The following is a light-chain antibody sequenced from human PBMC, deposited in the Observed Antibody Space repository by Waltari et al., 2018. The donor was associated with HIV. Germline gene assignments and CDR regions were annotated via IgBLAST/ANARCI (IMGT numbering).Light chain of an antibody. CDR3: TGWDASLSEYV. J-gene: IGLJ1*01. CDR2: KNI. Sequence: QSVLTQPPSASGTPGQRVTISCSGSYSNIGSDNVYWYQHLPGPAPKLLIYKNIQRPSGVPDRFSGSKSGASAYLAISGLRSEDEADYYCTGWDASLSEYVFGPGTRVTV. CDR1: YSNIGSDN. V-gene: IGLV1-47*01.